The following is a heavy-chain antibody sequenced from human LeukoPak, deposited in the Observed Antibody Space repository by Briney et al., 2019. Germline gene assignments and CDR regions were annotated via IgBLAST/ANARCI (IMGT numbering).Heavy chain of an antibody. V-gene: IGHV3-23*01. Sequence: GGSLRLSCAASGFTVSSNYMTWVRQAPGKGLEWISVISGSGGSTYYADSVKGRFTISRDNSKNTLYLQMNSLRAEDTAVYYCAKGRSSYPYYFDYWGQGTLVTVSS. D-gene: IGHD6-6*01. CDR2: ISGSGGST. CDR1: GFTVSSNY. CDR3: AKGRSSYPYYFDY. J-gene: IGHJ4*02.